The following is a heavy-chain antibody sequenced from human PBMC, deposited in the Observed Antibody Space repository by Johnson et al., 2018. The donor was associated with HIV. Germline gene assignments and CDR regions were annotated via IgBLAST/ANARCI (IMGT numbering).Heavy chain of an antibody. CDR3: ASTSPPGLLAFQDAFDI. Sequence: QVQLVESGGGLVKPGGSLRLSCAASGFTFSDYYVSWIRQAPGKGLEWVSYISGSGSTIYYADSVKGRFTVSRDNAKNSLYLQMNSLRAEDTAVYYCASTSPPGLLAFQDAFDIWGQGTMVTVSS. D-gene: IGHD2-15*01. CDR1: GFTFSDYY. V-gene: IGHV3-11*04. CDR2: ISGSGSTI. J-gene: IGHJ3*02.